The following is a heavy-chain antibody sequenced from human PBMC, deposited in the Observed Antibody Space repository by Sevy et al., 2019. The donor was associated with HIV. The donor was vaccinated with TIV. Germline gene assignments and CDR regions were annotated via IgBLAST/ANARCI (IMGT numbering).Heavy chain of an antibody. D-gene: IGHD1-26*01. CDR3: AREIVGATWDAFDI. CDR2: INPNSGGT. CDR1: GYTFTGYY. J-gene: IGHJ3*02. V-gene: IGHV1-2*02. Sequence: ASVKVSCKASGYTFTGYYMHWVRQAPGQGLEWMGWINPNSGGTNYAQKFQGRVTMTRDTSISTAYMELSRLRSDDTAVYYCAREIVGATWDAFDIWGQGTMATVSS.